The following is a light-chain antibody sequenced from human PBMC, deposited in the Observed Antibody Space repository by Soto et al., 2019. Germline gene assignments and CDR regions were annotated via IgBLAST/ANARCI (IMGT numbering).Light chain of an antibody. CDR3: QLLT. J-gene: IGKJ4*01. V-gene: IGKV3-20*01. CDR1: QTISSGF. Sequence: EVVLTQSPGTLSLSPGERATLSCRTSQTISSGFLTWYQQNPGQAPRLLIYGASTRATGIPDRFSASGSGTDFTLTISRLEPEDSAVYYCQLLTFGGGTKVEIK. CDR2: GAS.